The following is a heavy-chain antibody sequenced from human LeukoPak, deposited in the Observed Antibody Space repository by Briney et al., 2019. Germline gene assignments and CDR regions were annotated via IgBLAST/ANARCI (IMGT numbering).Heavy chain of an antibody. V-gene: IGHV4-4*07. J-gene: IGHJ4*02. CDR2: IYTSGST. D-gene: IGHD3-9*01. Sequence: PSETLSLTCTVPGGSISSYYWSWIRRPAGKGLEWIGRIYTSGSTNYNPSLKSRVTMSVDTSKNQFSLKLSSVTAADTAVYYCAGSYYDILTGYSYFDYWGQGTLVTVSS. CDR3: AGSYYDILTGYSYFDY. CDR1: GGSISSYY.